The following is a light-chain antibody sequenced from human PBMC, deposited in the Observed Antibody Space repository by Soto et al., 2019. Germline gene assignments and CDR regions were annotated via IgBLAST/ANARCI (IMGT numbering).Light chain of an antibody. CDR2: DVS. V-gene: IGLV2-14*01. CDR3: GSYTTSSNYV. CDR1: GSDIDAYNY. Sequence: QSVLTQPASVSGSPGQSITISCTWTGSDIDAYNYVSWYQQHPGKAPKLMIYDVSNRPSGISNRFSGSKYGNTASLTISGLQAEDEADYYCGSYTTSSNYVFGTGTKVTVL. J-gene: IGLJ1*01.